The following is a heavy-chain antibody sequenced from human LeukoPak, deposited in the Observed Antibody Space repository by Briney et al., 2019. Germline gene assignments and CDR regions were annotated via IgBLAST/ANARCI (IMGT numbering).Heavy chain of an antibody. CDR1: GFTFSTYW. V-gene: IGHV3-30*02. CDR2: IRYDGSNK. D-gene: IGHD5-12*01. CDR3: AKDRGYSGYDWDFDY. Sequence: GGSLRLSCVASGFTFSTYWMNWVRQLPGKGLEWVAFIRYDGSNKYYADSVKGRFTISRDNSKNTLYLQMNSLRAEDTAVYYCAKDRGYSGYDWDFDYWGQGTLVTVSS. J-gene: IGHJ4*02.